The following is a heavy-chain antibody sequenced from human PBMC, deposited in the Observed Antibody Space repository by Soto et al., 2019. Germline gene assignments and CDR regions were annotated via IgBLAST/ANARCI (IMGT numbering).Heavy chain of an antibody. Sequence: EVQLVESGGGLVQPGGSLRLSCAASGFTVSTKYMSWVRQAPGKGLEWVSVIYSGGSTFYADSVRGRFTISRDNSKNTVNLHMNSLRAEDTAVYYCAREPWAADYWGQGTLVTVSS. V-gene: IGHV3-66*01. J-gene: IGHJ4*02. D-gene: IGHD3-16*01. CDR1: GFTVSTKY. CDR3: AREPWAADY. CDR2: IYSGGST.